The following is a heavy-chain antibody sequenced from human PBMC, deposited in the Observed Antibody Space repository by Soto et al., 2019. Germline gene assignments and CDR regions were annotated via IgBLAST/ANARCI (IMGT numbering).Heavy chain of an antibody. Sequence: SETLSLTCTVSGGSISSGGYYWSWIRQHPGKGLEWIGYIYYNGSTYYNQSLKSRVTISVDTSKNQFSLKLSSVTAADTAVYYCARSGYSYGPNPLLYWGQGTLVTVS. V-gene: IGHV4-31*03. J-gene: IGHJ4*02. CDR2: IYYNGST. CDR3: ARSGYSYGPNPLLY. D-gene: IGHD5-18*01. CDR1: GGSISSGGYY.